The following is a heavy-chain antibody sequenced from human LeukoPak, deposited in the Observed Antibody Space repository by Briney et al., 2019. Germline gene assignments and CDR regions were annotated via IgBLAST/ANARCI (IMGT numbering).Heavy chain of an antibody. Sequence: GGSLRLSCAASGFTFSSYSMNWVRQAPGEGLEWVSAISGSGGSTYYADSVKGRFTISRDNSKNTLYLQMNSLRAEDTAVYYCARSYIDRTALPLVWGQGTLVTVSS. J-gene: IGHJ4*02. CDR2: ISGSGGST. V-gene: IGHV3-23*01. CDR1: GFTFSSYS. CDR3: ARSYIDRTALPLV. D-gene: IGHD2-2*02.